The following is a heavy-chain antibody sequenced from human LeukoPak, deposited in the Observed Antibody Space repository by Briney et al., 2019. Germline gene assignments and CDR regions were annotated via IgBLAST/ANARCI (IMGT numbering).Heavy chain of an antibody. CDR2: VNPNSGNT. V-gene: IGHV1-8*01. CDR3: ARRSDDYDSSAYYH. D-gene: IGHD3-22*01. Sequence: GASVKVSCKTSGCTFTSYDLNWVRQATGQGLEWMGWVNPNSGNTGYAQKFQGRVTMTMDPSISAAYMELSSLRSEDTAVYYCARRSDDYDSSAYYHWGQGALVTVSS. CDR1: GCTFTSYD. J-gene: IGHJ4*02.